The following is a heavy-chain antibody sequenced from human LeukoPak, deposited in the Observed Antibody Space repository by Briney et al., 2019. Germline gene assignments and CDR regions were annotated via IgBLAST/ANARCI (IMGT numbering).Heavy chain of an antibody. J-gene: IGHJ5*02. Sequence: GGSLRLSCAASGFTFSSYAMSWVRQAPGKGLKWVSTINDNGDGTYYADSVKGRFTISRDNAKNSLYLQMNSLRAEDTAVYYCARDRGTGTLNWFDPWGQGTLVTVSS. CDR1: GFTFSSYA. CDR2: INDNGDGT. CDR3: ARDRGTGTLNWFDP. D-gene: IGHD1-1*01. V-gene: IGHV3-23*01.